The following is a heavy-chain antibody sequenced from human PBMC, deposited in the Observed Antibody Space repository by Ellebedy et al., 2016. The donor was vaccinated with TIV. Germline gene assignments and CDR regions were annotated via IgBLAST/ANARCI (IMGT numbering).Heavy chain of an antibody. CDR3: ATSASAYYYGMDV. CDR2: FDPEDGET. Sequence: ASVKVSXKVSRYTLTELSMHWVRQAPGKGLEWMGGFDPEDGETIYAQKFQGRVTMTEDTSTDTAYMELSSLRSEDTAVYYCATSASAYYYGMDVWGQGTTVTVSS. V-gene: IGHV1-24*01. J-gene: IGHJ6*02. CDR1: RYTLTELS.